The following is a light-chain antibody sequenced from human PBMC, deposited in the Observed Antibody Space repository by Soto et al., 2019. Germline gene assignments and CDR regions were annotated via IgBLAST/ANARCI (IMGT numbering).Light chain of an antibody. J-gene: IGKJ4*01. CDR3: MEATHWRGLT. Sequence: DVVMTQSPLSLPVTLGQPASISCRSSQSLVYSDGHTYLNWFQQRPGHSPRRLIYKVSNWDSGXPXRXIGSGSGTDFTLKIRRVEAEDVGVYYCMEATHWRGLTFGGRTKVEIK. CDR2: KVS. CDR1: QSLVYSDGHTY. V-gene: IGKV2D-30*01.